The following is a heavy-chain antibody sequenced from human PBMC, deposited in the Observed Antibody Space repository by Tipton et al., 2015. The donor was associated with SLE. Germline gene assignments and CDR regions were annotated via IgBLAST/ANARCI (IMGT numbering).Heavy chain of an antibody. Sequence: GSLRLSCAASGFPFSSYAMSWVRQAPGKGLEWVSAISGSGGSTYYADSVKGRFTISRDNSKNTLYLQMNSLRAEDTAVYYCAKESLGLTGGWYFDLWGRGTLVSVSS. CDR3: AKESLGLTGGWYFDL. V-gene: IGHV3-23*01. D-gene: IGHD7-27*01. J-gene: IGHJ2*01. CDR2: ISGSGGST. CDR1: GFPFSSYA.